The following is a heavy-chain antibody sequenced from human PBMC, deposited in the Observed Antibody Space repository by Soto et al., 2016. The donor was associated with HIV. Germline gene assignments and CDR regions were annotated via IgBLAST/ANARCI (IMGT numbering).Heavy chain of an antibody. D-gene: IGHD3-22*01. J-gene: IGHJ5*02. V-gene: IGHV3-43*02. CDR1: GFAFDHYA. CDR2: ISGDSNKK. CDR3: VKAPYYDTSGVFSYFDA. Sequence: DVQLVESGGTVIPPGQSLRLTCEGSGFAFDHYAMNWVRQIPGKGLEWVSVISGDSNKKFYADSVKGRFSISRDNREKSVYLQMNSVRSEDTAFYYCVKAPYYDTSGVFSYFDAWGQGTLVTVSS.